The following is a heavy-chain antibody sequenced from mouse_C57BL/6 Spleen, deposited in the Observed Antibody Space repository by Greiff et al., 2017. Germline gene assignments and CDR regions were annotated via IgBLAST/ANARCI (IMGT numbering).Heavy chain of an antibody. CDR2: ISGGGGNT. V-gene: IGHV5-9*01. D-gene: IGHD1-1*01. CDR1: GFTFSSYT. J-gene: IGHJ1*03. CDR3: ARPPSQYYGSSGYFDV. Sequence: EVKLVESGGGLVKPGGSLKLSCAASGFTFSSYTMSWVRQTPEKRLEWVATISGGGGNTYYPDSVKGRFTISRDNAKNTLYLQMSSLRSEDTASYYCARPPSQYYGSSGYFDVWGTGTTVTVSS.